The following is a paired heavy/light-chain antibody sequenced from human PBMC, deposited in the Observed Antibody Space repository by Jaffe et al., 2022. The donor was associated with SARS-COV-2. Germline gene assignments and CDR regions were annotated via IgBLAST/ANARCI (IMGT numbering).Heavy chain of an antibody. J-gene: IGHJ5*01. CDR3: AARPGKWFDP. CDR2: FSGNSGNT. D-gene: IGHD3-10*01. CDR1: GFTSASYV. Sequence: EVQLLESGGGLVQPGGSLRLSCAASGFTSASYVMSWVRQAPGKGLEWVSTFSGNSGNTYYADSVKGRFTISRDISKNTVYLQMSSLRAEDTALYYCAARPGKWFDPWGQGTLVTVSS. V-gene: IGHV3-23*01.
Light chain of an antibody. CDR1: SGSVSTSYY. CDR3: VLYMGSGISV. J-gene: IGLJ3*02. V-gene: IGLV8-61*01. Sequence: QTVVTQEPSFSVSPGGTVTLTCGLTSGSVSTSYYPSWYQQTPGQAPRTLIYNTNTRSSGVPDRFSGSILGSKAALTITGAQADDESDYYCVLYMGSGISVFGGGTKLTVL. CDR2: NTN.